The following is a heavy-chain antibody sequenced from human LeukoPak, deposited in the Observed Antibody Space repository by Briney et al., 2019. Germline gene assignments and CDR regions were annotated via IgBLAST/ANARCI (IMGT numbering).Heavy chain of an antibody. CDR3: AKSSPPPLRY. CDR1: GFTFSSYA. J-gene: IGHJ4*02. V-gene: IGHV3-23*01. CDR2: ISGSGSGGST. Sequence: GGSLRLSCASSGFTFSSYAMSWVRQAPGKGLEWVSAISGSGSGGSTYYADSVKGRFTISRDNSKNTLYLQMNSLRAEDTAVYYCAKSSPPPLRYWGQGTLVTVSS.